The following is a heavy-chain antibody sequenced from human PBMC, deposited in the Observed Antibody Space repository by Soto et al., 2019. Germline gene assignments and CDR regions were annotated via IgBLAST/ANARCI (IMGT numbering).Heavy chain of an antibody. D-gene: IGHD4-17*01. CDR3: ARVYGDYVGAPDY. CDR1: GGSISSSNW. J-gene: IGHJ4*02. Sequence: QVQLQESGPGLVKPSGTLSLTCAVSGGSISSSNWWSWVRQPPGKGLEWNWEIYHSGSTNYNPSLKRRVTISVDKSKNQFSLKLSSVTAADTAVYYCARVYGDYVGAPDYWGQGTLVTVSS. CDR2: IYHSGST. V-gene: IGHV4-4*02.